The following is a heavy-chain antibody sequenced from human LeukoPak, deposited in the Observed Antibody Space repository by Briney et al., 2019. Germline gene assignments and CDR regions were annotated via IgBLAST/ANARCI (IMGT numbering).Heavy chain of an antibody. CDR2: ISSNGGST. D-gene: IGHD6-13*01. Sequence: GGSLRLFCAASGFTFSSYAMHWVRQAPGKGLEYVSAISSNGGSTYYANSVKGRFTISRDNSKNTLYLQMGSLRAEDMAVYYCARGLVAAAGTDFDYWGQGTLVTVSS. CDR3: ARGLVAAAGTDFDY. CDR1: GFTFSSYA. V-gene: IGHV3-64*01. J-gene: IGHJ4*02.